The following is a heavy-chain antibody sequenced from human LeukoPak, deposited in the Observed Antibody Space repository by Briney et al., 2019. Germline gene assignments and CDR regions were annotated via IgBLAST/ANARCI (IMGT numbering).Heavy chain of an antibody. CDR3: AREGRSGDYDY. J-gene: IGHJ4*02. CDR1: GFTFSSYA. Sequence: GRSLRLSCAASGFTFSSYAMHWVRQAPGKGLEWVAVISYDGSNKYYADSVKGRFTISRDNSKNTLYLQMNSLRAEDAAGYYCAREGRSGDYDYWGQGTLVTVSS. D-gene: IGHD4-17*01. V-gene: IGHV3-30-3*01. CDR2: ISYDGSNK.